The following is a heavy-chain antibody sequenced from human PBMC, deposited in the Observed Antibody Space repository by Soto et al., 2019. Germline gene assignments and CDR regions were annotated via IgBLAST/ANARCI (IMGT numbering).Heavy chain of an antibody. V-gene: IGHV3-23*01. Sequence: EVQLLESGGGLAKPGGSLRLSCSASGFAFSSYATSWVRQAPGKGLEWVAAITGSGDDAYYSDSVKGRFTISRDNSMNTLSLHMNSLRAEDTAVYFCAKELTAEQFYPRASWGQGTLVTVSS. CDR2: ITGSGDDA. D-gene: IGHD2-21*02. CDR1: GFAFSSYA. J-gene: IGHJ5*02. CDR3: AKELTAEQFYPRAS.